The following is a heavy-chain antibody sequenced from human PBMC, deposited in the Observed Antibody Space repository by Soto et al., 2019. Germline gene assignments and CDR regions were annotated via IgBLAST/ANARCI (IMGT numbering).Heavy chain of an antibody. D-gene: IGHD6-13*01. CDR1: GYTFTSYD. J-gene: IGHJ5*02. Sequence: QVQLVQSGAEVKKPGASVKVSCKASGYTFTSYDINWVRQATGQGLEWMGWMNPKSGNTGYAQKVQGRVTMTRNTAIRTAYMALSSRSSEYTAVYCCERVDSGSWYWFDLWGQGTLVTVSS. V-gene: IGHV1-8*01. CDR3: ERVDSGSWYWFDL. CDR2: MNPKSGNT.